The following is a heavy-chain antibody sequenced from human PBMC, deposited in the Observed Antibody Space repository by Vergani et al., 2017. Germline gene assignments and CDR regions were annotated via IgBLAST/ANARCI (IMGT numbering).Heavy chain of an antibody. CDR2: IYHSGST. Sequence: QVQLQESGPGLVKPSETLSLTCAVSGYSISSTYYWGWIRQPPRKGLEWIGSIYHSGSTYNNPSLKSRVTISVDTSKNQFSLKLSSVTAADTAVYYCARHRGDNDRGGMDVWGQGTTVTVSS. D-gene: IGHD2-21*02. CDR3: ARHRGDNDRGGMDV. V-gene: IGHV4-38-2*01. J-gene: IGHJ6*02. CDR1: GYSISSTYY.